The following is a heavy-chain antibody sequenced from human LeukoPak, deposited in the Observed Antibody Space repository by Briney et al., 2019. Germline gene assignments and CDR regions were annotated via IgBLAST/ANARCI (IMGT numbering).Heavy chain of an antibody. J-gene: IGHJ6*03. CDR1: GDSVSSNSAA. CDR2: TYYRSKWYN. D-gene: IGHD1-26*01. CDR3: ARAVGATLGAYYYMDV. V-gene: IGHV6-1*01. Sequence: SQTLSLTCAISGDSVSSNSAAWNWIRQSPSRGLEWLGRTYYRSKWYNDYAVTVKSRITINPDTSKNQFSLQLNSVTPEDTAAYYCARAVGATLGAYYYMDVWGKGTTVTVSS.